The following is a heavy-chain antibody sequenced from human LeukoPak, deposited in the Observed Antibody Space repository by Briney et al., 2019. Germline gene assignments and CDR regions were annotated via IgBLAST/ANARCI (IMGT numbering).Heavy chain of an antibody. J-gene: IGHJ3*02. Sequence: PSETLSLTCTVSGGSISSYYWSWIWDRPGRGLGRISYIYYSGRTNYNPSLKSRGTVSLDTSKNQFFLKLSSVTAADTAIYYCARVGSYNDAFEIWGQRTMGTASS. CDR2: IYYSGRT. D-gene: IGHD2-15*01. CDR1: GGSISSYY. CDR3: ARVGSYNDAFEI. V-gene: IGHV4-59*01.